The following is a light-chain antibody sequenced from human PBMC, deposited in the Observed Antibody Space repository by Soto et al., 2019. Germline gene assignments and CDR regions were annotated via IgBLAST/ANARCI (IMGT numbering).Light chain of an antibody. CDR2: SAS. CDR1: QSISTY. Sequence: DIQMTQSPSSLSASVGDRVTITCRASQSISTYVSWYQHRPGKAPKLLIYSASTLQSGVPPRFSGSGSGTDFTLTISRLQSEDFATYYCQQSFNTLTFGGGTKVEIE. J-gene: IGKJ4*01. V-gene: IGKV1-39*01. CDR3: QQSFNTLT.